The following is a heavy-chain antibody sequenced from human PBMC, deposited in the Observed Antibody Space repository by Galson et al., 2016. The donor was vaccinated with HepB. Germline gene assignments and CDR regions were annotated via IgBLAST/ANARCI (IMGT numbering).Heavy chain of an antibody. V-gene: IGHV4-30-2*01. J-gene: IGHJ6*02. D-gene: IGHD5-24*01. Sequence: TLSLTCAVSGGSIDSGGYSWSWIRQPPGKGLEWIGYIYQSGYTYYNPSLKSRVTISLDTSMNQFSLNVSSVTAADTAVYYCARNSVLRSYNQYAHMDVWGQGTTVTVSS. CDR1: GGSIDSGGYS. CDR3: ARNSVLRSYNQYAHMDV. CDR2: IYQSGYT.